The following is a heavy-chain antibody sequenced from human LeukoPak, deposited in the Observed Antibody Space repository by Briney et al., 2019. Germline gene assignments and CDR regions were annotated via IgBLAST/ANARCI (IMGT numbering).Heavy chain of an antibody. V-gene: IGHV4-59*01. Sequence: SETLSLTCTVSGGSISSFYWSWLRQPPGKQLERMGYVYYSGNSNYNPYFKTRVTISVDTSKNQFSLKLSAVTHADTDVYDCARVDYDSSGYFDYWGQGTLVTVSS. CDR2: VYYSGNS. J-gene: IGHJ4*02. D-gene: IGHD3-22*01. CDR1: GGSISSFY. CDR3: ARVDYDSSGYFDY.